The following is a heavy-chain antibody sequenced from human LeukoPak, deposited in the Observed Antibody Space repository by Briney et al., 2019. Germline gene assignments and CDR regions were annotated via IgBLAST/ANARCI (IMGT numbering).Heavy chain of an antibody. CDR1: GGTFSSYA. CDR3: ASRSLPDYYDGSGDYYFDY. V-gene: IGHV1-69*05. J-gene: IGHJ4*02. Sequence: SVKVSCKASGGTFSSYAISWVRQAPGQGLERMGGIIPIFGTANYAQKFQGRVTITTDESTSTAYMELSSLRSEDTAVYYCASRSLPDYYDGSGDYYFDYWGQGTLVTVSS. CDR2: IIPIFGTA. D-gene: IGHD3-22*01.